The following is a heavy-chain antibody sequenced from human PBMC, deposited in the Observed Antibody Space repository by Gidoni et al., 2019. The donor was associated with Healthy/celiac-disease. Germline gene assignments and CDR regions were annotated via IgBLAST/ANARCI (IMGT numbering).Heavy chain of an antibody. Sequence: EVQLVESGGGLVQPGRSLRLSCAASGFPFDDYSMHWVRQAPGKGLEWVSGISWNSGSIGYADSVKGRFTISRDNAKNSLYLQMNSLRAEDTALYYCAKDTQQILSERGSPPDYWGQGTLVTVSS. CDR1: GFPFDDYS. CDR2: ISWNSGSI. J-gene: IGHJ4*02. D-gene: IGHD1-26*01. CDR3: AKDTQQILSERGSPPDY. V-gene: IGHV3-9*01.